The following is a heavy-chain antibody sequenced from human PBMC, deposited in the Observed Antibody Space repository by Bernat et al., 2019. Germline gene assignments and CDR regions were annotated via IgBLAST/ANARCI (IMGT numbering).Heavy chain of an antibody. D-gene: IGHD5-18*01. CDR3: ATWIRGFAS. CDR2: IYYSGST. CDR1: GGSISRSSYY. Sequence: QLQLQESGPGLVKPSETLSLTCTVSGGSISRSSYYWGWIRQPPGRGLEWIGSIYYSGSTYDNPSLRSRVTISVDTSKNQCSLKLGSVTAADTAVYYCATWIRGFASWGQGTLVTVSS. J-gene: IGHJ4*02. V-gene: IGHV4-39*01.